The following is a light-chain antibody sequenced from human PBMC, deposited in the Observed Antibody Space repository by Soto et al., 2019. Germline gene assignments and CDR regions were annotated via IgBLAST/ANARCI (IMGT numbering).Light chain of an antibody. CDR2: MGS. J-gene: IGKJ1*01. CDR3: MQSLRTPWT. Sequence: DIVMTQSPLSLPVTPGEPASISCRSSQSLLQSNGYNCLDWYLQKPGQSPQLLIYMGSYRASGVPDRFSGSGSGTYFTLKISRVEAEDVGLYYCMQSLRTPWTFGQGTKVEVK. V-gene: IGKV2-28*01. CDR1: QSLLQSNGYNC.